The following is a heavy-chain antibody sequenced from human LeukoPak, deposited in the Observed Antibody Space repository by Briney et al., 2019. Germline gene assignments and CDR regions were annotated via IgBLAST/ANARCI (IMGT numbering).Heavy chain of an antibody. CDR2: ISSNGGST. V-gene: IGHV3-64D*09. Sequence: PGGSLRLSCSASGFTFSNYTMHWVRQAPGKGLEYVSSISSNGGSTYSADSVKGRFTISRDNSKNTLYLQMSSLRAEDTAVYYCVKARGIQLWLPGDYWGQGTLVTVSS. CDR1: GFTFSNYT. D-gene: IGHD5-18*01. J-gene: IGHJ4*02. CDR3: VKARGIQLWLPGDY.